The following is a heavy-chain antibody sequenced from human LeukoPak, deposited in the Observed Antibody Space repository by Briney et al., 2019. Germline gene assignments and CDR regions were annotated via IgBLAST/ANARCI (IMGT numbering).Heavy chain of an antibody. CDR1: GYTFTIYY. D-gene: IGHD2-2*02. Sequence: ASVKISCKASGYTFTIYYMHWVRQAPGQGLEWMGWINPNSGATSYAQRFQGRVTMTRDTSISTAYMELSGLTSDDTAVYYCARNPPYCTSTSCYNDYWGQGTLVTVSS. CDR2: INPNSGAT. CDR3: ARNPPYCTSTSCYNDY. V-gene: IGHV1-2*02. J-gene: IGHJ4*02.